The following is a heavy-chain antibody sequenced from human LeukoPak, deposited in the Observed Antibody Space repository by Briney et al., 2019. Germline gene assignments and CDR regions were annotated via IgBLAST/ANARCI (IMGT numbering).Heavy chain of an antibody. V-gene: IGHV4-39*01. J-gene: IGHJ3*02. CDR2: IYYSGSA. Sequence: PSETLSLTCTVSGGSISSSSYYWGWIRQPPGKGLEWIGDIYYSGSAFYNPSLKSRVTISVDTSKNQFSLRLSSVTAADTAVYYCARRLCSSTSCYYAFDIWGQGTMVTVSS. CDR1: GGSISSSSYY. D-gene: IGHD2-2*01. CDR3: ARRLCSSTSCYYAFDI.